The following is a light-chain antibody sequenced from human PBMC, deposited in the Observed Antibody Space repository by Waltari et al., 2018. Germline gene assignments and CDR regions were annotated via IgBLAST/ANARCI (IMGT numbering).Light chain of an antibody. CDR2: KVS. V-gene: IGKV2-30*01. CDR1: QSLVNSDGNTY. CDR3: MQSSQWPWT. J-gene: IGKJ1*01. Sequence: DVVMTQSPLSLPVTLGQPASLSCRSSQSLVNSDGNTYLEWFQQRPGQSPRRLIDKVSDRDSGVPDRFSGSGSGTDFTLKISRVEAEDLGVYYCMQSSQWPWTFGQGTKVEVK.